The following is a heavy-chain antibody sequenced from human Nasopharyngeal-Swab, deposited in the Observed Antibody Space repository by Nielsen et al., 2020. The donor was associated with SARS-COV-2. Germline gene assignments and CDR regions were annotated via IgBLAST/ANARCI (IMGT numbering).Heavy chain of an antibody. CDR2: ISGSGGST. CDR3: AKSSSLYYDFWSGYGGWFDP. J-gene: IGHJ5*02. Sequence: GESLKISCAASGFTFSSYAMSWVRQAPGKGLEWVSAISGSGGSTYYADSVNGRFTISRDNSKNTLYLQMNSLRAEDTAVYYCAKSSSLYYDFWSGYGGWFDPWGQGTLVTVSS. CDR1: GFTFSSYA. V-gene: IGHV3-23*01. D-gene: IGHD3-3*01.